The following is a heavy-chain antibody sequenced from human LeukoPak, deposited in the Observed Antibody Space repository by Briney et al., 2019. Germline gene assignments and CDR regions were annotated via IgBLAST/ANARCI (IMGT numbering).Heavy chain of an antibody. CDR2: VDPRSGIT. CDR3: ATDNYCMLYY. Sequence: ASVKVSCKASGYTFTGYYIHWVRRAPGQGLEWMGWVDPRSGITKCTQKFQGRVTMTRDTSINTVYVDLSGLTFDDTAVYYCATDNYCMLYYWGRGTLVTVSS. J-gene: IGHJ4*02. D-gene: IGHD2-8*01. V-gene: IGHV1-2*02. CDR1: GYTFTGYY.